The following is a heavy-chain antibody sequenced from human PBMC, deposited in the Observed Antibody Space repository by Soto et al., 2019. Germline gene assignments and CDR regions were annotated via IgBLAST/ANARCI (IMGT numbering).Heavy chain of an antibody. CDR1: GYTFTSYG. CDR3: ACWDSSGSSAAFDI. CDR2: ISAYNGNT. Sequence: ASVKVSCKASGYTFTSYGISWVRQAPGQGLEWMGWISAYNGNTNYAQKLQGRVTMTTDTSTSTAYMELRSLRSDDTAVYYCACWDSSGSSAAFDIWGQGTMVTVSS. D-gene: IGHD6-19*01. V-gene: IGHV1-18*01. J-gene: IGHJ3*02.